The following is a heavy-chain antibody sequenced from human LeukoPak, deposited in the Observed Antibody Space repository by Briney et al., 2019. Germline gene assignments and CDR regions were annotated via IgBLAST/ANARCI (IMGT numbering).Heavy chain of an antibody. V-gene: IGHV1-46*01. CDR2: INPSGGST. Sequence: ASVKVSCKASGYTFTSCYMHWVRQAPGQGLEWMGIINPSGGSTSYAQKFQGRVTMTRDTSTSTVYMELSSLRSEDTAVYYCARDSGDYVWGSYIGYFDYWGQGTLVTVSS. D-gene: IGHD3-16*01. J-gene: IGHJ4*02. CDR1: GYTFTSCY. CDR3: ARDSGDYVWGSYIGYFDY.